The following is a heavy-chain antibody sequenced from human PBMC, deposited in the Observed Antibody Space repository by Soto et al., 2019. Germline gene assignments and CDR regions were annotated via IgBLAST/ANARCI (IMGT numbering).Heavy chain of an antibody. CDR1: GFTFSDYY. J-gene: IGHJ4*02. Sequence: QVQLVESEGSLVKPGGSLRLSCAASGFTFSDYYMNWIRQAPGKGLEWVSYISSSGDTIYYADSVKGRFTMSRDNAKNSLYEQMDSLRADDTAVYYCARGGVAYTSGWGIDYWGQGTLVTVSS. V-gene: IGHV3-11*01. CDR2: ISSSGDTI. CDR3: ARGGVAYTSGWGIDY. D-gene: IGHD6-19*01.